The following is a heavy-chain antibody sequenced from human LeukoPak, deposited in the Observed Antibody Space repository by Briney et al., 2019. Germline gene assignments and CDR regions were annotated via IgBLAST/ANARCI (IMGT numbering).Heavy chain of an antibody. CDR2: ISSSSSYI. D-gene: IGHD5-12*01. CDR3: ARVVATIGGLPDY. CDR1: GFTFSSYS. Sequence: GGSLRLSCAASGFTFSSYSMNWVRQAPGKGLEWVSSISSSSSYIYYADSVKGRFTISGDNAKNSLYLQMNSLRAEDTAVYYCARVVATIGGLPDYWGQGTLVTVSS. J-gene: IGHJ4*02. V-gene: IGHV3-21*01.